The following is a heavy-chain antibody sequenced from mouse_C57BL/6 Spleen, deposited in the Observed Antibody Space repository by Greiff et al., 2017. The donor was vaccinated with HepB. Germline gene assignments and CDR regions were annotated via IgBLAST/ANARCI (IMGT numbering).Heavy chain of an antibody. V-gene: IGHV5-4*01. J-gene: IGHJ2*01. CDR3: ARERATGRAFDY. Sequence: EVNVVESGGGLVKPGGSLKLSCAASGFTFSSYAMSWVRQTPEKRLEWVATISDGGSYTYYPDNVKGRFTISRDNAKNNLYLQMSHLKSEDTAMYYCARERATGRAFDYWGQGTTLTVSS. CDR2: ISDGGSYT. CDR1: GFTFSSYA. D-gene: IGHD4-1*02.